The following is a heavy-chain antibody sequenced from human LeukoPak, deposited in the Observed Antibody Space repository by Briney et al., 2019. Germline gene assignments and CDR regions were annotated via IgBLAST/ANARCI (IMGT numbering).Heavy chain of an antibody. Sequence: GGSLRLSCAASGFTFSSYTMRWVRQAPGKGLEWVSTITTSDGNTYYADSVKGRFTVSRDNSKNTLYLQMNSLRAEDTAVYYCAKDGGLWVSAHWGDSWGRGTLVTVSS. CDR1: GFTFSSYT. D-gene: IGHD7-27*01. V-gene: IGHV3-23*01. J-gene: IGHJ4*02. CDR3: AKDGGLWVSAHWGDS. CDR2: ITTSDGNT.